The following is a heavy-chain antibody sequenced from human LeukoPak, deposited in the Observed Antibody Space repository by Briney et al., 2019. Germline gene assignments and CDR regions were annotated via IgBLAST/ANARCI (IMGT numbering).Heavy chain of an antibody. CDR2: MNPNSGNT. J-gene: IGHJ4*02. Sequence: GASVKVSCKASGYTFTSNDINWVRQATGQGLEWMGWMNPNSGNTGYAQKFQGRVTMTRNTSISTAYMELSSLRSEDTAVYYCASLQQLVPREAPFDYWGQGTLVTVSS. V-gene: IGHV1-8*02. CDR1: GYTFTSND. CDR3: ASLQQLVPREAPFDY. D-gene: IGHD6-13*01.